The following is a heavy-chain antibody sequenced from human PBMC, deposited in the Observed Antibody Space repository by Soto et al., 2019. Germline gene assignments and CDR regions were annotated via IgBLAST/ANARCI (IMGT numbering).Heavy chain of an antibody. CDR1: GFTFTRYS. CDR2: ISSTTNYI. J-gene: IGHJ4*02. V-gene: IGHV3-21*06. CDR3: ARESEDLTSNFDY. Sequence: GGSLRLSCAASGFTFTRYSMNWVRQAPGKGLEWVSSISSTTNYIYYGDSMKGRFTISRDNAKNSLYLEMNSLRAGDTAVYYCARESEDLTSNFDYWGQGTLVTVSS.